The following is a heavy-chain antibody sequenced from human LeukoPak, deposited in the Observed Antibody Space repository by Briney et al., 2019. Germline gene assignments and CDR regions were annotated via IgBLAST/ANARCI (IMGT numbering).Heavy chain of an antibody. CDR2: ISSNGGST. CDR1: GFTFSSNA. CDR3: ARMYSGSPFCFDY. V-gene: IGHV3-64*01. Sequence: GGPLRLSCAASGFTFSSNAMSWVRQAPGKGLEYVSAISSNGGSTYYANSVKGRFTISRDNSKNTLYLQMGSLRAEDMAVYYCARMYSGSPFCFDYWGQGGRVAVSS. J-gene: IGHJ4*02. D-gene: IGHD1-26*01.